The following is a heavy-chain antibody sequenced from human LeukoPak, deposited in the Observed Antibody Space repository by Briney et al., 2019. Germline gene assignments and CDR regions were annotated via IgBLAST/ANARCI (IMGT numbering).Heavy chain of an antibody. CDR1: GGSISSYY. Sequence: SETLSLTCTVSGGSISSYYWSWIRQPPGKGLEWIGYIYYSGSTNYNPSLKSRVTISVDTSKNQFSLKLSSVTAADTAVYYCARSYYYDSSGYYRSAVEAFDIWGQGTMVTVSS. CDR2: IYYSGST. V-gene: IGHV4-59*01. D-gene: IGHD3-22*01. J-gene: IGHJ3*02. CDR3: ARSYYYDSSGYYRSAVEAFDI.